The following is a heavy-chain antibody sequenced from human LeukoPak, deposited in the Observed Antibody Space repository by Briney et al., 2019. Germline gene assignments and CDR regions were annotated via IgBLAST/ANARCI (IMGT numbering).Heavy chain of an antibody. V-gene: IGHV4-59*01. J-gene: IGHJ4*02. D-gene: IGHD4-11*01. CDR1: GGSISSDY. Sequence: PSETLSLTCTVSGGSISSDYWSWIRQPPGKGLEWIGFIYYSGSTNYNPSLKSRVTISVDTSKPQLSLKLSSVTAADTAVYYCARIDSIGVYWGQGTLVTVSS. CDR2: IYYSGST. CDR3: ARIDSIGVY.